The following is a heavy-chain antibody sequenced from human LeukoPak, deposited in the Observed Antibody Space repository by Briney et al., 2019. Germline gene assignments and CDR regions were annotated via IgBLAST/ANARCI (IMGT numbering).Heavy chain of an antibody. CDR2: ISSSGSTI. V-gene: IGHV3-48*03. Sequence: QPGGSLRLSSAASGFTFSSYEMNWVRQAPGKGLEWVSYISSSGSTIYYADSVKGRFTISRDNAKNSLYLQMNSLRAEDTAVYYCASPDCSGGSCYPEDDAFDIWGQGTMVTVSS. J-gene: IGHJ3*02. CDR1: GFTFSSYE. CDR3: ASPDCSGGSCYPEDDAFDI. D-gene: IGHD2-15*01.